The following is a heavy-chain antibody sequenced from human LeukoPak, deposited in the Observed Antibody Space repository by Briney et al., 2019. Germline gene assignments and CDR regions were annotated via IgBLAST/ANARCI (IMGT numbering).Heavy chain of an antibody. D-gene: IGHD2-2*02. CDR2: IYPGDSDT. Sequence: GESLKISCKGSGYSFTSYWIGWVRQMPGKGLEWMGIIYPGDSDTRYSPSFQGQVTISADKSISTAYLQWSSLKASDTAMYYCARSRYCSSTSCYIWDYWGQGTLVTVSS. CDR3: ARSRYCSSTSCYIWDY. CDR1: GYSFTSYW. J-gene: IGHJ4*02. V-gene: IGHV5-51*01.